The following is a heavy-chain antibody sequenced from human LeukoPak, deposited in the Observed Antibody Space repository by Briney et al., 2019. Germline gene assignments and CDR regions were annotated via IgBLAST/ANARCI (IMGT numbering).Heavy chain of an antibody. V-gene: IGHV4-59*08. CDR3: ARQITMVRGAYRNFDY. CDR2: IYYRGST. D-gene: IGHD3-10*01. CDR1: GGSISSYY. J-gene: IGHJ4*02. Sequence: SETLSLTCTVSGGSISSYYWSWLRQPPGKGMEWIGYIYYRGSTNYNPSLKSRVTITVDTSKNQFSLKLSSVTAADTAVYYCARQITMVRGAYRNFDYWGQGTLVTVSS.